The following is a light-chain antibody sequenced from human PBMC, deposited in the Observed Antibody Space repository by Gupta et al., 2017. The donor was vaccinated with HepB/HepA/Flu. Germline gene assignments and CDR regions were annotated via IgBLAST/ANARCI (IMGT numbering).Light chain of an antibody. Sequence: EIQITQSPSSLSASVGDTVTITCRTSQDIIKYLSWYQQKPGKAPKLLIYAASNLRSGVPSRFSGSGFGTDFTLTSSRLQPEDFATYYWQQSHSTPTFGGGTEVDIK. V-gene: IGKV1-39*01. J-gene: IGKJ4*01. CDR2: AAS. CDR3: QQSHSTPT. CDR1: QDIIKY.